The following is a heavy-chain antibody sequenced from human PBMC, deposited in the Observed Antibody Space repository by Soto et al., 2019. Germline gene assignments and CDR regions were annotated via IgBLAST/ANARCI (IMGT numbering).Heavy chain of an antibody. Sequence: EAQVLESGGGLVQPGGSLKLSCAVSGFTFGDYAMSWVRQAPGKGLEWVSSITGNGLSTYYTDSVKCRFTISRDNSKNTLFLQLTGLRAEDTAVYYCAKGSAWGHYYNDNLDVWGKGTTVAVSS. CDR3: AKGSAWGHYYNDNLDV. V-gene: IGHV3-23*01. D-gene: IGHD3-10*01. J-gene: IGHJ6*03. CDR2: ITGNGLST. CDR1: GFTFGDYA.